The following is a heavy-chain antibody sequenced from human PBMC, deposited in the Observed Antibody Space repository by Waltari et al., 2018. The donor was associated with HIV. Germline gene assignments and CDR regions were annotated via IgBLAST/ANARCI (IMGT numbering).Heavy chain of an antibody. CDR3: GSGSRRGHSHGIDY. Sequence: QVQLHESGPGMVKPSETLSLTCAVSGYSISSDYYWGWIRQPPGKGLEWIGSASRSGSTYYSPSLKSRDTISLDTSKNQFSLKLNSVAAADTAVYYCGSGSRRGHSHGIDYWGQGTLVTVSS. J-gene: IGHJ4*02. D-gene: IGHD5-18*01. CDR2: ASRSGST. CDR1: GYSISSDYY. V-gene: IGHV4-38-2*01.